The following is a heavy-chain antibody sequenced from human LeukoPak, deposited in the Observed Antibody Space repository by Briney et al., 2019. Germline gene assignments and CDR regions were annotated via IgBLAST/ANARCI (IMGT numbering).Heavy chain of an antibody. V-gene: IGHV3-13*01. CDR1: GFTFSSYD. J-gene: IGHJ3*02. Sequence: GGSLRLSCAASGFTFSSYDVHWVRQATGKGLEWVSAIGTAGDTYYPGSVKGRFTISRENAKNSLYLQMNSLRAGDTAVYYCARAVADTQDAFDIWGQGTMVTVSS. CDR2: IGTAGDT. D-gene: IGHD6-19*01. CDR3: ARAVADTQDAFDI.